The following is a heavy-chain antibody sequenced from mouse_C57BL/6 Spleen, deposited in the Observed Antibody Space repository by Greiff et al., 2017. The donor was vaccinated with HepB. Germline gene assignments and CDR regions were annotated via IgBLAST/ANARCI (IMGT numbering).Heavy chain of an antibody. J-gene: IGHJ2*01. CDR3: ARDTTVVVEYYFDY. D-gene: IGHD1-1*01. Sequence: VQLQQSGAELARPGASVKLSCKASGYTFTSYGISWVKQRTGQGLEWIGEIYPRSGNTYYNEKFKGKATLTADKSSSTAYMELRSLTSEDSAVYFCARDTTVVVEYYFDYWGQGTTLTVSS. CDR1: GYTFTSYG. V-gene: IGHV1-81*01. CDR2: IYPRSGNT.